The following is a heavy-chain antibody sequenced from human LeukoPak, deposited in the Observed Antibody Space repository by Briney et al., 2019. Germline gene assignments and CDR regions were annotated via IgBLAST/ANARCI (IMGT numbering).Heavy chain of an antibody. CDR1: GCTFTSYG. CDR3: ARDRVDTAMVPDY. Sequence: GASVKVSCKASGCTFTSYGISWVRQAPGQGLEWMGWISAYNGNTNYAQKLQGRVTSTSTAYMELRSLRSDDTAVYYCARDRVDTAMVPDYWGQGTLVTVSS. J-gene: IGHJ4*02. CDR2: ISAYNGNT. V-gene: IGHV1-18*04. D-gene: IGHD5-18*01.